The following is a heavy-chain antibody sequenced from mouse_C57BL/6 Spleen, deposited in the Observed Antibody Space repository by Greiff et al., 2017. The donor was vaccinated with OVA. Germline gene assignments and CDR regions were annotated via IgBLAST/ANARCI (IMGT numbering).Heavy chain of an antibody. CDR3: TTSGSSHWYFDV. CDR1: GFNIKDDY. V-gene: IGHV14-4*01. D-gene: IGHD1-1*01. CDR2: NDPENGDT. J-gene: IGHJ1*03. Sequence: VQLQQSGAELVRPGASVKLSCTASGFNIKDDYMHWVKQRPEQGLEWIGWNDPENGDTEYASKFQGKATITADTSSNTAYLQLSSLASEDTAVYYCTTSGSSHWYFDVWGTGTTVTVSS.